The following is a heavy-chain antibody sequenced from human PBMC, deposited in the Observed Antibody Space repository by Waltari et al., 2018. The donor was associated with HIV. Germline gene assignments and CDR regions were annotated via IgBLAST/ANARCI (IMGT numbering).Heavy chain of an antibody. CDR3: ARSAEKQQFSIIHYYYYYPMDV. V-gene: IGHV3-66*01. D-gene: IGHD6-13*01. J-gene: IGHJ6*02. CDR2: MDSDGVT. CDR1: GFTVIDNY. Sequence: QLMESGGGRVRPGGSLRLSCEASGFTVIDNYMSWVRQSQGRGLECGSIMDSDGVTRYADFVKGRFTISRDESNNTVFLEMKRLRAEDTAVYYCARSAEKQQFSIIHYYYYYPMDVWGQGTTVTVSS.